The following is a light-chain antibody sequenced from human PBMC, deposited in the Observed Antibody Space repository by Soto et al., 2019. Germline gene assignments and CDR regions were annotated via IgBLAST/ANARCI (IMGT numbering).Light chain of an antibody. J-gene: IGKJ4*01. V-gene: IGKV3-15*01. Sequence: EIVVTQSPAILSVSPGERVNLSCRASQNVVTNLAWYQQRLGQAPRLLIYGASARATGVPARFSGSGSGTEFFLTISSLQSEDFAVYYCQHYNNWLGTFGGGTKVEIK. CDR2: GAS. CDR3: QHYNNWLGT. CDR1: QNVVTN.